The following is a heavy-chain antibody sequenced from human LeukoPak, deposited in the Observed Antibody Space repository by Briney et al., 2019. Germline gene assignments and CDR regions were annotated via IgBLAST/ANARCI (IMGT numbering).Heavy chain of an antibody. Sequence: GGSLRLSCVLSGFTFTSAPMNWVRQAPGKGLEWVSTSGTDGDTYYADSVKGRFTISRDNSKNTLYLQMNSLRAEDTAVYYCAGGARRQQPFDYWGQGTLVTVSS. V-gene: IGHV3-23*01. CDR3: AGGARRQQPFDY. CDR2: SGTDGDT. CDR1: GFTFTSAP. D-gene: IGHD6-13*01. J-gene: IGHJ4*02.